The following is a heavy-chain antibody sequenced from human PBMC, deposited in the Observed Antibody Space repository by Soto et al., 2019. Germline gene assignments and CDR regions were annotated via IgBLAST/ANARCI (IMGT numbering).Heavy chain of an antibody. J-gene: IGHJ4*02. CDR1: GGSFSDYY. V-gene: IGHV4-34*01. CDR2: INHAGST. D-gene: IGHD3-10*01. CDR3: ARHRYYGSGKPVDN. Sequence: PSETLSLTCAVFGGSFSDYYWSWIRQPPGKGLEWIGEINHAGSTNYNPSLKSRVIISVDTSKNHFSLKLTSVTAADTAVYFCARHRYYGSGKPVDNWGQGTLVTVSS.